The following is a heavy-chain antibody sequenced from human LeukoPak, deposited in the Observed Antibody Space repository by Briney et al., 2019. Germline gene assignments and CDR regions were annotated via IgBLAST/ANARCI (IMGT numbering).Heavy chain of an antibody. D-gene: IGHD5-18*01. CDR3: ARVRYSYGYDW. CDR2: INSDGRSI. V-gene: IGHV3-74*01. CDR1: GFTFGNYW. J-gene: IGHJ4*02. Sequence: GGSLRLSCAASGFTFGNYWMHWVRQAPGKGLVWVSRINSDGRSISYADSVKGRFTISRDNAKNTLYLQMNSLRAEDTAVYYCARVRYSYGYDWWRQGTLVTVSS.